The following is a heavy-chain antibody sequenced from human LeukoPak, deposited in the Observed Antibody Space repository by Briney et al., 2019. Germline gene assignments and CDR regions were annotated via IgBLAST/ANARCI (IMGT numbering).Heavy chain of an antibody. CDR1: GYTFTSYD. D-gene: IGHD3-22*01. J-gene: IGHJ4*02. CDR2: MNPNSGNT. V-gene: IGHV1-8*03. CDR3: ARGPNYYDSSGYPLDY. Sequence: ASVKVSCKASGYTFTSYDINWVRQATGQGLEWMGWMNPNSGNTGYAQKFQGRVTITRNTSISTAYMELSSLRSEDTAVYYCARGPNYYDSSGYPLDYWGQGTLVTVSS.